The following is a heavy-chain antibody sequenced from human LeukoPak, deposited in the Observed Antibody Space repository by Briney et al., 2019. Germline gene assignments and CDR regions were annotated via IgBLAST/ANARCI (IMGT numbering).Heavy chain of an antibody. Sequence: GAAVKVSCKASGYTFTSYGISWVRQAPGPGLEWVGWISTYNGNTNYAQKLQGRVTMTTDTSTSTAYMELRSLRSDDTAVYYCAIHPISIAVARGRRNPFDYWGQGTLVTVSS. V-gene: IGHV1-18*01. CDR1: GYTFTSYG. J-gene: IGHJ4*02. D-gene: IGHD6-19*01. CDR2: ISTYNGNT. CDR3: AIHPISIAVARGRRNPFDY.